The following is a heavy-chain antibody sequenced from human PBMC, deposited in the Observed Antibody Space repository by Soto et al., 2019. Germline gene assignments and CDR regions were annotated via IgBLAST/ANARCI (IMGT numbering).Heavy chain of an antibody. CDR2: ISSSSSYI. CDR3: AAREVYCSSTSCYNWFDP. J-gene: IGHJ5*02. D-gene: IGHD2-2*01. CDR1: GFTFSSYS. V-gene: IGHV3-21*01. Sequence: LRLSCAASGFTFSSYSMNWARQAPGKGLEWVSSISSSSSYIYYADSVKGRFTISRDNAKNSLYLQMNSLRAEDTAVYYCAAREVYCSSTSCYNWFDPWGQGTLVTVSS.